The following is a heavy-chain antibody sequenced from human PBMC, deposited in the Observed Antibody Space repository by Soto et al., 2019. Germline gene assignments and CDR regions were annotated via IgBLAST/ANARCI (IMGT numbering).Heavy chain of an antibody. D-gene: IGHD3-10*01. V-gene: IGHV1-8*01. CDR2: MNPNSGNT. J-gene: IGHJ5*02. CDR3: AGGRSGGGGNWFDP. Sequence: QVQLVQSGAEVKKPGASVKVSCKASGYTFTSYDINWVRQATGQGLEWMGWMNPNSGNTAYAQKFQGRITMTSNTSLSTAYMELSSLRSEATAVFYCAGGRSGGGGNWFDPWGQGTLVTVSS. CDR1: GYTFTSYD.